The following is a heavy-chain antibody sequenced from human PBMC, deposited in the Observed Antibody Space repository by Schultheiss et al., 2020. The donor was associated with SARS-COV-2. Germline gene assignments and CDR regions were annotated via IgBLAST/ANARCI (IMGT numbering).Heavy chain of an antibody. CDR2: IKSKTDGGTT. D-gene: IGHD3-3*01. J-gene: IGHJ6*02. CDR1: GFTFSNAW. Sequence: GGYLRLSCAASGFTFSNAWMSWVRQAPGKGLEWVGRIKSKTDGGTTDYAAPVKGRFTISRDDSKNTLYLQMNSLKTEDTAVYYCTTPLHTMEIYYYYGMDVWGQGTTVTVSS. CDR3: TTPLHTMEIYYYYGMDV. V-gene: IGHV3-15*01.